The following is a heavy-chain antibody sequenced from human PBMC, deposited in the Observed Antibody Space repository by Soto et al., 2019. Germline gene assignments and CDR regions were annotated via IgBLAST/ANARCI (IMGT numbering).Heavy chain of an antibody. CDR3: ARAPRGGYSSGWYAFDI. CDR2: INHSGST. J-gene: IGHJ3*02. V-gene: IGHV4-34*01. CDR1: GGSFSGYY. D-gene: IGHD6-19*01. Sequence: SETLSLTCAVYGGSFSGYYWSWIRQPPGKGLEWIGEINHSGSTNYNPSLKSRVTISVDTSKNQFSLKLSSVTAADTAVYYCARAPRGGYSSGWYAFDIWGQGTMVTVSS.